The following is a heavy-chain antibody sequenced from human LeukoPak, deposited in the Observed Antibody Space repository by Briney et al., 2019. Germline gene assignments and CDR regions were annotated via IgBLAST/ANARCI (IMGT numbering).Heavy chain of an antibody. V-gene: IGHV3-7*01. CDR1: GFTFSSYW. D-gene: IGHD5-24*01. CDR3: ARRRDGYNSYYFDY. CDR2: IKQDGSEK. J-gene: IGHJ4*02. Sequence: GGSLRLSCAASGFTFSSYWMSWVRQAPGKGLEWVANIKQDGSEKYYVDSVKGRFTISRDNAKNSPYLQMNSLRAEDTAVYYCARRRDGYNSYYFDYWGQGTLVTVSS.